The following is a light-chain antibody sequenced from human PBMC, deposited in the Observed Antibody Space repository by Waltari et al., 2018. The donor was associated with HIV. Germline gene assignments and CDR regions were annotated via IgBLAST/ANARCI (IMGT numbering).Light chain of an antibody. CDR1: KLGDQS. CDR2: QDS. V-gene: IGLV3-1*01. J-gene: IGLJ2*01. CDR3: QAWDSSTYVV. Sequence: SYELTQPPSVSVSPGQTASITCSGDKLGDQSACWYQQKPGQSPVLVIYQDSKRPSGIPERFSGSNSGNTATLTISGTQAMDEADYYCQAWDSSTYVVFGGGTKLTVL.